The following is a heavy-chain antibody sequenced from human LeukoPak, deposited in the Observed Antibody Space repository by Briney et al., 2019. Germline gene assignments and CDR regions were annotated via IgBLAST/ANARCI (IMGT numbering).Heavy chain of an antibody. Sequence: PGGSLRLSCTAFGFAFNTYAMSWVRQAPGQGLQWVSEISPSGVIKSSAAPVKGRSTISRTNPKNTVFLQMDSLRAEATAIYYCAKESGYYASGSYPENWGQGILVTVSS. CDR2: ISPSGVIK. D-gene: IGHD3-10*01. CDR1: GFAFNTYA. V-gene: IGHV3-23*01. J-gene: IGHJ4*02. CDR3: AKESGYYASGSYPEN.